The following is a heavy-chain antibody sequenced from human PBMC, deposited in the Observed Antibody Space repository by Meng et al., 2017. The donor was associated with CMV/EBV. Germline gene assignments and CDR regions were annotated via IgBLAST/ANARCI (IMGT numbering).Heavy chain of an antibody. J-gene: IGHJ4*02. Sequence: GESLKISFAASGFTFKTAWMNRVRQTPGKGLEWVGRIKSKSYGGVADYVAAVKGRFTISRDDSKNTQYLQMNSLKPEDTAVYYWHMMIVQDYWGQGTLVTVSS. CDR2: IKSKSYGGVA. CDR1: GFTFKTAW. V-gene: IGHV3-15*01. CDR3: HMMIVQDY. D-gene: IGHD3-22*01.